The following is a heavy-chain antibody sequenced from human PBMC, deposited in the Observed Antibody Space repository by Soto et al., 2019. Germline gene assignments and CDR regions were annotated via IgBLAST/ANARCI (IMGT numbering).Heavy chain of an antibody. J-gene: IGHJ4*02. Sequence: GGSLRLSCAASGFTFSSYDMHWVRQATGKGLEWVSAIGTAGDTYYPGSVKGRFTISRENAKNSLYLRMNSLRAGDTAVYYCAVGRVAGSFDYWGQGTLVTVSS. CDR2: IGTAGDT. CDR1: GFTFSSYD. CDR3: AVGRVAGSFDY. V-gene: IGHV3-13*01. D-gene: IGHD6-19*01.